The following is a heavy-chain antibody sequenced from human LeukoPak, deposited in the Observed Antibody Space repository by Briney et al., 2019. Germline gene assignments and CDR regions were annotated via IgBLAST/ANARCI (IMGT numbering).Heavy chain of an antibody. D-gene: IGHD4-17*01. CDR3: ARLSTVTTFDY. J-gene: IGHJ4*02. CDR2: ISSSGSTI. CDR1: GFTFSSYE. Sequence: GSLTLSCAASGFTFSSYEMNWVRQAPGKGLEWVSYISSSGSTIYYADSVKGRFTISRDNAKNSLYLQMNSLRAEDTAVYYCARLSTVTTFDYWGQGTLVTVSS. V-gene: IGHV3-48*03.